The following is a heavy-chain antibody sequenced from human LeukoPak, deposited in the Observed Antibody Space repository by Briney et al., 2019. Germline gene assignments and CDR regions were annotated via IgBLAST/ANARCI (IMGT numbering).Heavy chain of an antibody. CDR3: ARGVRWFDP. CDR1: GGSISSYY. CDR2: IYYSGST. D-gene: IGHD3-10*01. Sequence: SETLTLTCTVSGGSISSYYWSWIRQPPGKGLEWIGYIYYSGSTNYNPSLKSRVTISVDTSKNQFSLKLSSVAAADTAVYYCARGVRWFDPLGQGTLVTVSS. J-gene: IGHJ5*02. V-gene: IGHV4-59*01.